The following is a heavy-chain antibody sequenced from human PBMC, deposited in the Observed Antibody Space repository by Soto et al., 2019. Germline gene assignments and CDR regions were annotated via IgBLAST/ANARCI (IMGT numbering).Heavy chain of an antibody. J-gene: IGHJ4*02. CDR3: AKGSDYYDY. CDR2: INRDGSTT. D-gene: IGHD2-15*01. Sequence: GGSLRLSCAASGFTFSSCWMNWVRQAPGEGLVWVARINRDGSTTTYADSVKGRFTISRDNSKNTLYLQMNSLRAEDTAVYYCAKGSDYYDYWGQGTVVAVSS. CDR1: GFTFSSCW. V-gene: IGHV3-74*03.